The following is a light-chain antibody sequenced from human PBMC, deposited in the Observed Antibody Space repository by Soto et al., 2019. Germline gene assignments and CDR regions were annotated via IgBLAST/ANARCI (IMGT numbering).Light chain of an antibody. CDR3: AAWDDSLSGFYV. CDR1: SGTNY. V-gene: IGLV1-47*01. CDR2: RNN. J-gene: IGLJ1*01. Sequence: QAVVTQSPSASGTHGQTVTISCSGSSGTNYVYWYQQLPGTAPKLLIYRNNQRPSGVPDRFSGSKSGTSASLAISGLRSEDEADYYCAAWDDSLSGFYVFGTGTQLTVL.